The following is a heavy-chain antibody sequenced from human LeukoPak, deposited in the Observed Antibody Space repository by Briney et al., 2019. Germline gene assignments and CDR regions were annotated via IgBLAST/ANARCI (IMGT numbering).Heavy chain of an antibody. Sequence: GASVKVSFKASGYTFTIYGISWVRQAPGQGLEWMGWISAYNGNTNYAQKLQGRVTMTTDTSTSTAYMELRSLRSDDTAVYAWERDVYGDYDYWGQGTLVTVSS. D-gene: IGHD4-17*01. V-gene: IGHV1-18*01. J-gene: IGHJ4*02. CDR1: GYTFTIYG. CDR2: ISAYNGNT. CDR3: ERDVYGDYDY.